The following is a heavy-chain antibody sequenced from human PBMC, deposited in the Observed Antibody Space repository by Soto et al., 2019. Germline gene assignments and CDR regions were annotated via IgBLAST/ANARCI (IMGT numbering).Heavy chain of an antibody. CDR1: GYTFTGYY. V-gene: IGHV1-2*04. J-gene: IGHJ4*02. CDR3: ARVPRVYDSSGYYYFDY. Sequence: ASVKVSCKASGYTFTGYYMHWVRQAPGQGLEWMGWINPNSGGTNYAQKFQGWVTMTRDTSISTAYMELSRLRSDDTAVYYCARVPRVYDSSGYYYFDYWGQGTLVTVSS. CDR2: INPNSGGT. D-gene: IGHD3-22*01.